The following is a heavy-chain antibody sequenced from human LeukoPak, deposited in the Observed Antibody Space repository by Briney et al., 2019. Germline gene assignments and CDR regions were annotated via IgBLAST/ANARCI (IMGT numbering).Heavy chain of an antibody. CDR3: ARENGSSAGSSYWFDP. CDR1: GGSISSSSYY. J-gene: IGHJ5*02. Sequence: SETLSLTCTVSGGSISSSSYYWGWLRQPPGKGLEWIGGIYYSGSTYYNPSLKSRVTISVDTSKNQFSLKLSSVTAADTAVYYCARENGSSAGSSYWFDPWGQGTLVTVSS. CDR2: IYYSGST. V-gene: IGHV4-39*07. D-gene: IGHD6-6*01.